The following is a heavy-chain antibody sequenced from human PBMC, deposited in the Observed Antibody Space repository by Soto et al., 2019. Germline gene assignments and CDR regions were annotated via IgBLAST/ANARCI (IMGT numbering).Heavy chain of an antibody. CDR1: GYTLTELS. J-gene: IGHJ4*02. Sequence: ASVKVSCKVSGYTLTELSMHWVRQAPGKGLEWMGGFDPEDGETIYAQKFQGRVTMTEDTSTDTAYMELSSLRSEDTAVYYCATYYYGSGSYLYFGYWGQGTLVTVSS. CDR2: FDPEDGET. V-gene: IGHV1-24*01. D-gene: IGHD3-10*01. CDR3: ATYYYGSGSYLYFGY.